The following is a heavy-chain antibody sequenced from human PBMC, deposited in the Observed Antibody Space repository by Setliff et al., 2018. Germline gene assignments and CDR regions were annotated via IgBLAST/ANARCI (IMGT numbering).Heavy chain of an antibody. J-gene: IGHJ6*02. CDR1: GFIFSDYS. Sequence: LRLSCAASGFIFSDYSMNWVRQAPGKGLEWVSYISRTFSYTDSVKGRFTISRDNAKNSLYLQMDSLRAEDTAVYYCARNWVTAQHYYYGMDVWGQGTTVTVSS. CDR2: ISRTF. V-gene: IGHV3-48*04. D-gene: IGHD2-21*02. CDR3: ARNWVTAQHYYYGMDV.